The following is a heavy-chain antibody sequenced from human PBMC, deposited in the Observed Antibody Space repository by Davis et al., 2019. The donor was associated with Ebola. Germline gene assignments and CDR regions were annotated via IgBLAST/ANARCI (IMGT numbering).Heavy chain of an antibody. Sequence: PGGSLRLSCAASGFTFSSYAMTWVRQAPGKGLEWVSVISGSGDSTYYADSVKGRFTISRDNSKNTLYLQMNSLKAEDTAVYYCANRAYSGYDLIWGVDYWGQGTLVTVSS. CDR2: ISGSGDST. J-gene: IGHJ4*02. V-gene: IGHV3-23*01. CDR1: GFTFSSYA. CDR3: ANRAYSGYDLIWGVDY. D-gene: IGHD5-12*01.